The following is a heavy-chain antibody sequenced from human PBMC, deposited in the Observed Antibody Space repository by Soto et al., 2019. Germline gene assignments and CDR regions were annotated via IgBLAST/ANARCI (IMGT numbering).Heavy chain of an antibody. CDR2: IYYSGST. J-gene: IGHJ4*02. Sequence: SETLSLTCTVSGGSISSSSSYWGWIRPPPGKGLEWIGSIYYSGSTYYNPYLKSRVNILHDTSKNQFSLNLTSMTAADTAVYYCARLGTPDSSMRGHFDSWGQGTLVTVSS. CDR1: GGSISSSSSY. V-gene: IGHV4-39*01. D-gene: IGHD4-4*01. CDR3: ARLGTPDSSMRGHFDS.